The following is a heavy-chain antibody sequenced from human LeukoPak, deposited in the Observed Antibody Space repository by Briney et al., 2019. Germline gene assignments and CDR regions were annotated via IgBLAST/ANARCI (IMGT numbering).Heavy chain of an antibody. Sequence: SETLSLTCTVSGGSISSYYWSWIRQPPGKGLEWIGYIYYSGSTFYNPSLRSRVSISEDMSRNQFSLKLSSVTAADTAVYFCARYCGSTSCPSYFDYWGQGTLVTVSS. CDR2: IYYSGST. D-gene: IGHD2-2*01. V-gene: IGHV4-59*06. CDR3: ARYCGSTSCPSYFDY. CDR1: GGSISSYY. J-gene: IGHJ4*02.